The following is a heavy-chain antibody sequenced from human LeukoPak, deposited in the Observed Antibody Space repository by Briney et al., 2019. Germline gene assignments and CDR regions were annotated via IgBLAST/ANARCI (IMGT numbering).Heavy chain of an antibody. Sequence: SETLSLTCTVSGGSISNLYWNWIRQPPGKGLEWIGYIHYSGSTNYNPSFKSRVTISLDTSKNQFSLKLSSVTAADTAVYYCARDDSGSFDYWGQGTLVTVSS. CDR2: IHYSGST. CDR1: GGSISNLY. V-gene: IGHV4-59*11. CDR3: ARDDSGSFDY. D-gene: IGHD1-26*01. J-gene: IGHJ4*02.